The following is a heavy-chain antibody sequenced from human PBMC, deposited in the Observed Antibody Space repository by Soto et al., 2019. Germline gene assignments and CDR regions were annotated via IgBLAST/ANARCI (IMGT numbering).Heavy chain of an antibody. CDR1: GYTFTSYD. Sequence: QVQLVQSGAEVKKPGASVKVSCKASGYTFTSYDINWVRQATGQGLEWMGWMNPNSGNTGYAQKFQGRVTMTRNTSINTAYMELSSLRSEDTAVYYCARIGYCSGGSCYDGGRGFYYYGMDVWGQGTTVTVSS. D-gene: IGHD2-15*01. J-gene: IGHJ6*02. CDR3: ARIGYCSGGSCYDGGRGFYYYGMDV. CDR2: MNPNSGNT. V-gene: IGHV1-8*01.